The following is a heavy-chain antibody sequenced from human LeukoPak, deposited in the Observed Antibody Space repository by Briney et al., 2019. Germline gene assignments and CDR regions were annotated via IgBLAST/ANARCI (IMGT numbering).Heavy chain of an antibody. CDR3: ARDLEAVVVVPAAYTPFDP. CDR2: IIPILGIA. V-gene: IGHV1-69*04. Sequence: SVKLSCKASGGTFTSYTISWVRQAPGQGPEWMGRIIPILGIANYAQKFQGRVTITADKCTSTAYMELSSLRSEDTAVYYCARDLEAVVVVPAAYTPFDPWGQGALVTVSS. CDR1: GGTFTSYT. D-gene: IGHD2-2*01. J-gene: IGHJ5*02.